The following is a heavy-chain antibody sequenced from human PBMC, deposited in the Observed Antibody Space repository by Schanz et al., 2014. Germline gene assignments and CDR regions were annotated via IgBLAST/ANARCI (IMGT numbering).Heavy chain of an antibody. V-gene: IGHV1-8*01. D-gene: IGHD2-21*01. Sequence: QVQLVQSGAEVKKPGASVKVSCRASGYPFTSDDITWVRQAPGQGLEWMGWMNPNSGDTGYPRKFQDRVTMTRNTSISTAYMELNSLRSEDTAVYYCARDRLECGAECYSVEVFEIWGQGTLVIVSS. CDR2: MNPNSGDT. CDR1: GYPFTSDD. J-gene: IGHJ4*02. CDR3: ARDRLECGAECYSVEVFEI.